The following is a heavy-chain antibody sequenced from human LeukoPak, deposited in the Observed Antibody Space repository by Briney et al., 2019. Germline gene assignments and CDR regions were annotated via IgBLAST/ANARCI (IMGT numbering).Heavy chain of an antibody. J-gene: IGHJ5*02. CDR2: IYYSGST. Sequence: PSETLSLTRTVSGGSISSYYWSWIRQPPGKGLEWIGYIYYSGSTNYNPSLKSRVTISVDTSKNQFSLKLSSVTAADTAVYYCARATAMVKGYNWFDPWGQGTLVTVSS. V-gene: IGHV4-59*01. CDR3: ARATAMVKGYNWFDP. CDR1: GGSISSYY. D-gene: IGHD5-18*01.